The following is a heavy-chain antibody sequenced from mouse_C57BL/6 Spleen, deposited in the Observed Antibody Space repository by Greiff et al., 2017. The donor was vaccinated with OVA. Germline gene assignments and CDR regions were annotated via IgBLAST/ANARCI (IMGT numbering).Heavy chain of an antibody. CDR3: ARVGVTTVYYAMDY. CDR1: GYAFSSSW. J-gene: IGHJ4*01. D-gene: IGHD2-2*01. CDR2: IYPGDGDT. V-gene: IGHV1-82*01. Sequence: VQLQESGPELVKPGASVKISCKASGYAFSSSWMNWVKQRPGKGLEWIGRIYPGDGDTNYNGKFKGKATLTADKSSSTAYMQLSSLTSEDSAVYFCARVGVTTVYYAMDYWGQGTSVTVSS.